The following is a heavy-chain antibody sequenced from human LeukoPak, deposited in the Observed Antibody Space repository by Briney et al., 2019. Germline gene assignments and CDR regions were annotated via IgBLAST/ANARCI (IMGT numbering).Heavy chain of an antibody. V-gene: IGHV3-7*01. J-gene: IGHJ4*02. Sequence: PGGSLRLSCAASGFTFSSYWMSWVRQAPGKGLEWAANIKQDGSEKYYVDSVKGRFTISRDNAKNSLYLQMNSLRAEDTAVYYCARDGFLGPVTAYLDYWGQGTPVTVSS. D-gene: IGHD2-21*02. CDR3: ARDGFLGPVTAYLDY. CDR2: IKQDGSEK. CDR1: GFTFSSYW.